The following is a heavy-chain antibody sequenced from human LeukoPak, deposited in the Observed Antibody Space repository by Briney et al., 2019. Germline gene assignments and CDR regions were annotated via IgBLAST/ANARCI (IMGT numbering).Heavy chain of an antibody. V-gene: IGHV4-59*01. D-gene: IGHD3-10*01. CDR2: IYYSGST. CDR3: ARDRPGSGSLRGSGRLFDP. Sequence: SETLSLTCTVSGGSISSYYWSWIRQPPGKGLGWIGYIYYSGSTNYNPSLKSRVTISVDTSKNQFSLKLSSVTAADTAVYYCARDRPGSGSLRGSGRLFDPWGQGTLVTVSS. J-gene: IGHJ5*02. CDR1: GGSISSYY.